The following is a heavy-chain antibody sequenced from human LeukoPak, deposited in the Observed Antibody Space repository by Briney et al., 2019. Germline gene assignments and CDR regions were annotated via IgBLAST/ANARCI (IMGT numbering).Heavy chain of an antibody. CDR3: ARDKRIQLWLVE. V-gene: IGHV1-46*01. J-gene: IGHJ4*02. Sequence: VASVKVSCKASGYTFTSYYMHWVRQAPGQGLEWMGIINPSGGSTSYAQKFQGRVTMTRDTSTSTVYMELSRLRSDDTAVYYCARDKRIQLWLVEWGQGTLVTVSS. CDR1: GYTFTSYY. CDR2: INPSGGST. D-gene: IGHD5-18*01.